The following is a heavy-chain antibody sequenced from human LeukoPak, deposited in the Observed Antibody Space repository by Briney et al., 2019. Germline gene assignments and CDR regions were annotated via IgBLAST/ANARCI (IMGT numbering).Heavy chain of an antibody. Sequence: PSETLSLTCTVSGGSISSYYWSWIRQPPGKGLEWIGYIYYSGSTNYNPSLKSRVTISVDTSKNQFSLKLSSVTAADTAVYYCARDLRVLAAIGYYYYGMDVWGQGTTVTVSS. V-gene: IGHV4-59*01. CDR2: IYYSGST. CDR1: GGSISSYY. J-gene: IGHJ6*02. CDR3: ARDLRVLAAIGYYYYGMDV. D-gene: IGHD2-2*01.